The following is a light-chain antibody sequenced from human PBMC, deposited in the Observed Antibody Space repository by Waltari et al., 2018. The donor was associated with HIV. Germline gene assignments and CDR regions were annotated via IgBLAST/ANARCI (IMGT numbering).Light chain of an antibody. Sequence: QSVLTQAPSVSGAPGQRVTISCTGSNSNIGADHFVHWYQQLPGRGPKLLIYANSILPSGVPVRFSGSKSGTSASLAISGLQADDEADYYCQSYDTSLDSYIFGTGTKVTVL. CDR2: ANS. V-gene: IGLV1-40*01. J-gene: IGLJ1*01. CDR3: QSYDTSLDSYI. CDR1: NSNIGADHF.